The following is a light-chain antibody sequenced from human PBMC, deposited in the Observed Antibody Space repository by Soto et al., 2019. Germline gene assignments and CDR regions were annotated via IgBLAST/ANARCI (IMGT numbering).Light chain of an antibody. CDR2: EVN. V-gene: IGLV2-23*02. Sequence: QSVLTQPASVSGSPGQSITISCTGTSGDIGTYYLVSWYQQHPGRAPKLIIFEVNKRPSGVSNRFSASKSGNTASLAISGLQAEDEADYHCCSYAGRSTVICGGGTKLTVL. CDR1: SGDIGTYYL. CDR3: CSYAGRSTVI. J-gene: IGLJ2*01.